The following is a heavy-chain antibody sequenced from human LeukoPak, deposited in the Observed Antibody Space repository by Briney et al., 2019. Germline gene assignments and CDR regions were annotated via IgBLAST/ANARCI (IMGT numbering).Heavy chain of an antibody. V-gene: IGHV4-34*01. D-gene: IGHD6-6*01. CDR1: GGSFSGYY. CDR2: INHSGST. Sequence: SETLSLTCAVYGGSFSGYYWSWIRQPPGKGLEWIGEINHSGSTNYNPSLKSRVTISVDTSKNQFSLKLSSVTAADTAVYYCARGRFRGQNRWIAARPVPPGFDYWGQGTLVTVSS. CDR3: ARGRFRGQNRWIAARPVPPGFDY. J-gene: IGHJ4*02.